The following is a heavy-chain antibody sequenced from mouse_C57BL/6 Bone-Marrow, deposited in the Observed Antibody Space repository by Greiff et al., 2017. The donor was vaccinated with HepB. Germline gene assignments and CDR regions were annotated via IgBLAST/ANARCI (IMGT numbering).Heavy chain of an antibody. V-gene: IGHV1-81*01. CDR2: IYPRSGNT. Sequence: VKVVESGAELARPGASVKLSCKASGYTFTSYGISWVKQRTGQGLEWIGEIYPRSGNTYYNEKFKGKATLTADKSSSTAYMELRSLTSEDSAVYFCARGEGLRYWYFDVWGTGTTVTVSS. CDR3: ARGEGLRYWYFDV. J-gene: IGHJ1*03. D-gene: IGHD2-2*01. CDR1: GYTFTSYG.